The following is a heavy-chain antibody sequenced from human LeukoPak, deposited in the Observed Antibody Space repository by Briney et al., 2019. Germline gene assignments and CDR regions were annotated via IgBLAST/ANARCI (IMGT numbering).Heavy chain of an antibody. J-gene: IGHJ4*02. V-gene: IGHV3-30*02. D-gene: IGHD6-19*01. CDR2: IEKDGSNK. CDR1: GFTLSSYD. CDR3: AKDLEQWPAVPEY. Sequence: PGGSLRLSCAASGFTLSSYDMHWVRQAPGKGLDWVAFIEKDGSNKYYADSVKGRFTVSRDNSKNRLYLQMNSLRPEETALYYCAKDLEQWPAVPEYWGQGTLVIVSS.